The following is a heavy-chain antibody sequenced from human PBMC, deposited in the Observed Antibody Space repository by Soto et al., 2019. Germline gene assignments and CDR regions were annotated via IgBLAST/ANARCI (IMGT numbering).Heavy chain of an antibody. CDR1: GFTFSSYG. V-gene: IGHV3-30*18. Sequence: GGSLRLSCAASGFTFSSYGMHWVRQAPGKGLEWVAVISYDGSNKYYADSVKGRFTISRDNSKNTLYLQMNSLRAEDTAVYYCAKCITIFGVVIIADYYMDVWGKGTTVTVSS. CDR2: ISYDGSNK. D-gene: IGHD3-3*01. J-gene: IGHJ6*03. CDR3: AKCITIFGVVIIADYYMDV.